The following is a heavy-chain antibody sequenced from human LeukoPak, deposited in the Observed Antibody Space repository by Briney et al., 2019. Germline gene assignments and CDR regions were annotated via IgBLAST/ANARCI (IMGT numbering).Heavy chain of an antibody. CDR3: ARGIAVAGTVWYFDL. CDR1: GGSISSYY. Sequence: SETLSLTCTVSGGSISSYYWSWIRQPPGKGLEWIGYIYYSGSTNYNPSLKSRVTISVDTSKNQFSLKLSSVTAADTAVYYCARGIAVAGTVWYFDLWGRGTLVTVSS. J-gene: IGHJ2*01. CDR2: IYYSGST. D-gene: IGHD6-19*01. V-gene: IGHV4-59*01.